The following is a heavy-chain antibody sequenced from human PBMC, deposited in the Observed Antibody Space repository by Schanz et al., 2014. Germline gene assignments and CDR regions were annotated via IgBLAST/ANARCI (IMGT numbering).Heavy chain of an antibody. D-gene: IGHD6-13*01. Sequence: QVQLVESGGGVVQPERSLRLSCAASGFAFNNYGMHWVRQAPGKGLEWVAVISYDGTNEYYAESVKGRFTISRDNAKNSLYLQMNSLRAEDTALYYCARDSGSSSWYPSDYWGQGTLVTVSS. J-gene: IGHJ4*02. CDR3: ARDSGSSSWYPSDY. CDR2: ISYDGTNE. V-gene: IGHV3-33*05. CDR1: GFAFNNYG.